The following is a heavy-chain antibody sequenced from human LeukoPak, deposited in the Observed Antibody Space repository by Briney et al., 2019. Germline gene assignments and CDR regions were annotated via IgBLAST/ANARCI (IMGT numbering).Heavy chain of an antibody. V-gene: IGHV3-21*01. CDR1: GFTFSSYG. Sequence: GGSLRLSCAASGFTFSSYGMYWVRQAPGKGLEWVSSISSSSSYIYYADSVKGRFTISRDNAKNSLYLQMNSLRAEDTAVYYCARDGYNYPSYFDYWGQGTLVTVSS. CDR3: ARDGYNYPSYFDY. J-gene: IGHJ4*02. CDR2: ISSSSSYI. D-gene: IGHD5-24*01.